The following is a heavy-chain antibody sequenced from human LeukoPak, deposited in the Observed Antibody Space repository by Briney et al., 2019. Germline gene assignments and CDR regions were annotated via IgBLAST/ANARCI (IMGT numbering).Heavy chain of an antibody. CDR3: AKSYRVVITPFDY. CDR2: ISWNSGSI. J-gene: IGHJ4*02. D-gene: IGHD3-22*01. V-gene: IGHV3-9*01. CDR1: GFTFDDYA. Sequence: PGGSLRLSCAASGFTFDDYAMHWVRQAPGKGLEWVSGISWNSGSIGYADSVKGRFTISRDNAKNSLYLQMNSLRAEDTALYYCAKSYRVVITPFDYWGQGTLVTVSS.